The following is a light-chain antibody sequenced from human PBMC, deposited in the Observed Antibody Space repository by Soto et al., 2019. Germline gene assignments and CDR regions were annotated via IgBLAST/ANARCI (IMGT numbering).Light chain of an antibody. V-gene: IGLV2-14*01. J-gene: IGLJ2*01. CDR3: SSHTSSRSVV. Sequence: QSALTQPASVSGSPGQSITISCTGSSSDVGSYNSVSWYQQHPAKAPKLVIYDVTNRPSGVSNRFSGSKSGKTASLTISGPQAEDEADYYCSSHTSSRSVVFGGGTQLTVL. CDR1: SSDVGSYNS. CDR2: DVT.